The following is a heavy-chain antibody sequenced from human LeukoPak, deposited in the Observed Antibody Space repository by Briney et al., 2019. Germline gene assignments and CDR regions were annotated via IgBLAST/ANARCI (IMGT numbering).Heavy chain of an antibody. J-gene: IGHJ3*02. CDR3: AREEQNYYDSSGSEAVAFDI. D-gene: IGHD3-22*01. V-gene: IGHV1-69*05. CDR2: IIPIFGTA. CDR1: GGTFSSYA. Sequence: SVKVSCKASGGTFSSYAIGWVRQAPGQGLEWMGGIIPIFGTANYAQKFQGRVTITTDESTSTAYMELSSLRSEDTAVYYCAREEQNYYDSSGSEAVAFDIWGQGTMVTVSS.